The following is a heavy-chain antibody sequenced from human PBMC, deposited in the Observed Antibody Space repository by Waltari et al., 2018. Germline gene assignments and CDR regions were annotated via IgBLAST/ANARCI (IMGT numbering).Heavy chain of an antibody. CDR3: AKDMGPVITRFDY. V-gene: IGHV3-23*03. Sequence: EVQLLESGGGLVQPGGSLRLSCAASGFTFRSYAMSWVRQAPGKGLEWVSVIYSGGSTYYADSVKGRFTISRDNSKNTLYLQMNSLRAEDTAVYYCAKDMGPVITRFDYWGQGTLVTVSS. CDR2: IYSGGST. D-gene: IGHD3-22*01. J-gene: IGHJ4*02. CDR1: GFTFRSYA.